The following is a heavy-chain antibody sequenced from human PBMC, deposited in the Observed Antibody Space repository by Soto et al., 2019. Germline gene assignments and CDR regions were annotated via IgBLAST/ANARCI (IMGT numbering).Heavy chain of an antibody. CDR1: GFTFSSYA. D-gene: IGHD2-21*02. Sequence: EVQLLESGGGLVQPGGSLRLSCAASGFTFSSYATSWVRQAPGKGLEWVSAISGSGGSTYYADSVKGRFTISRDNSKNTLYLQMNSLRAEDTAIYYCAKTGGDGDYYYYGMDVWGQGTTVTVSS. CDR3: AKTGGDGDYYYYGMDV. CDR2: ISGSGGST. V-gene: IGHV3-23*01. J-gene: IGHJ6*02.